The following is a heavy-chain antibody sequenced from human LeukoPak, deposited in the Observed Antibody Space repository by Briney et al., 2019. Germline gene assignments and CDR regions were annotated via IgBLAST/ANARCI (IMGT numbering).Heavy chain of an antibody. CDR1: GGSISSYY. D-gene: IGHD3-10*01. V-gene: IGHV4-59*01. CDR3: ARETDYYGSGSSDYWYFDL. J-gene: IGHJ2*01. Sequence: SSETLSLXCTVSGGSISSYYWSWIRQPPGKGLEWIGYIYYSGSTNYNPSLKSRVTISVDTSKNQFSLKLSSVTAADTAVYYCARETDYYGSGSSDYWYFDLWGRGTLVTVSS. CDR2: IYYSGST.